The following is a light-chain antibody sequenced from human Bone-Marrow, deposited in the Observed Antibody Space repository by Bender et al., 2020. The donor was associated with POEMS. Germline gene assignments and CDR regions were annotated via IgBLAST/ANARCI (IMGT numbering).Light chain of an antibody. J-gene: IGLJ3*02. CDR2: EVD. Sequence: QSALIQPPSASGSPGQSVTISCTGTSSDVGGYNYVSWYQQHPGEAPKLMIYEVDKRPSGVPNRFSGSKSGNAASLTVSGLQAEDEGDYYCQSYDNSLGGWVFGGGTKLTVL. CDR1: SSDVGGYNY. V-gene: IGLV2-8*01. CDR3: QSYDNSLGGWV.